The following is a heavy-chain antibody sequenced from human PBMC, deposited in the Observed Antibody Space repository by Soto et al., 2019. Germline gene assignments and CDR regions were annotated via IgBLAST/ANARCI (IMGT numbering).Heavy chain of an antibody. CDR1: GFTFSSYA. J-gene: IGHJ4*02. CDR2: ISGSGGST. V-gene: IGHV3-23*01. D-gene: IGHD3-9*01. CDR3: AKDLDGADYDILTWLYGY. Sequence: GGSLRLSCAASGFTFSSYAMSWVRQAPGKGLEWVSAISGSGGSTYYADSVKGRFTISRDNSKNTLYLQMNSLRAEDTAVYYCAKDLDGADYDILTWLYGYWGQGTLVTVSS.